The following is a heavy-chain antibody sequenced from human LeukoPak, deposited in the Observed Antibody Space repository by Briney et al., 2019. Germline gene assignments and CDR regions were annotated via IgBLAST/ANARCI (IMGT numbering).Heavy chain of an antibody. J-gene: IGHJ5*02. CDR1: GFTFTSYW. D-gene: IGHD6-19*01. CDR3: ARLLSIALGWFDP. Sequence: GGSLRLSCAASGFTFTSYWIGWVRQMPGKGLEWMGIIYPGDSDTRYSPSFQGQVTISADKSISTAYLQWSSLKASDTAMYYCARLLSIALGWFDPWGQGTLVTVSS. V-gene: IGHV5-51*01. CDR2: IYPGDSDT.